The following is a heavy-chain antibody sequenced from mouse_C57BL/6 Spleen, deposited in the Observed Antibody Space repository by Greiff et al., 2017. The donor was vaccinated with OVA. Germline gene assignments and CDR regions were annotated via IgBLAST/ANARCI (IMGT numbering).Heavy chain of an antibody. J-gene: IGHJ4*01. CDR3: EREPTGYAMDY. CDR2: IYPGDGDT. CDR1: GYAFSSYW. Sequence: QVQLKESGAELVKPGASVKISCKASGYAFSSYWMNWVKQRPGKGLEWIGQIYPGDGDTNYNGKFKGKATLTADKSSSTAYMQLSSLTSEDSAVYFSEREPTGYAMDYWGQGTSVTVSS. V-gene: IGHV1-80*01.